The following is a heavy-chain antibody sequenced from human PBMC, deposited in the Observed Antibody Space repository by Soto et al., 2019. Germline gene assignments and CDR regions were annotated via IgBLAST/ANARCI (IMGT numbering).Heavy chain of an antibody. CDR1: GFTVISTY. Sequence: EVQLVDSGGGLIQPGGSLRLSCAASGFTVISTYMSWVRQAPGKGLEWVSVIYGDGNTYYADSVKGRFTISRAKSKNTLVLQMNSLRADGPAVYYWTATNGGPYYYYGMDVWGQGTTVTVSS. CDR3: TATNGGPYYYYGMDV. V-gene: IGHV3-53*01. CDR2: IYGDGNT. J-gene: IGHJ6*02. D-gene: IGHD2-21*02.